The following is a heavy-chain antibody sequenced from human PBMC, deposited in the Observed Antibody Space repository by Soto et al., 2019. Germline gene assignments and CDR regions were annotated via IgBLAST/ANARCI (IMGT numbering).Heavy chain of an antibody. D-gene: IGHD3-22*01. CDR2: ISSSSSYI. Sequence: PGGSLRLSCAASGFTFSSYSMNWVRQAPGKGLEWVSSISSSSSYIYYADSVKGRFTISRDNAKNSLYLQMNSLRAEDTAGYYCARDDWMIDWGDPWGQGTLVTVSS. V-gene: IGHV3-21*01. CDR1: GFTFSSYS. J-gene: IGHJ5*02. CDR3: ARDDWMIDWGDP.